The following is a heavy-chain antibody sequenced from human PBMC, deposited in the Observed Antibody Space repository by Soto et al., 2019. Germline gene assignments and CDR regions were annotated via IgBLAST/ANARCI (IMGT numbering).Heavy chain of an antibody. CDR2: VKSRADGATT. CDR3: TTGLGRAFDI. J-gene: IGHJ3*02. D-gene: IGHD3-10*01. V-gene: IGHV3-15*07. CDR1: GFSFNNAW. Sequence: EEQLVESGGGLVKPGGSLGLSCADSGFSFNNAWLHWVRQAPGKGLEWVGRVKSRADGATTDYAAPVKGRFTISRDDSQKMLYLQMNSLQIEDTAVYFCTTGLGRAFDIWGQGAMVTVSS.